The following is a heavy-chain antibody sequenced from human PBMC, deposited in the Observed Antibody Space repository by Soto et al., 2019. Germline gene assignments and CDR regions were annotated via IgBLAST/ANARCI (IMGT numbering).Heavy chain of an antibody. CDR1: GGSISPYY. J-gene: IGHJ4*02. CDR3: ARVWSSGYLPLFDY. D-gene: IGHD3-22*01. CDR2: IYYSGST. V-gene: IGHV4-59*01. Sequence: SETLSLTCTVSGGSISPYYWSWIRQPPGKGLEWIGYIYYSGSTNYNPSLKSRVTISVDPSKNQFSLKLTSVTAADTAVYYCARVWSSGYLPLFDYWGQGTLVTVSS.